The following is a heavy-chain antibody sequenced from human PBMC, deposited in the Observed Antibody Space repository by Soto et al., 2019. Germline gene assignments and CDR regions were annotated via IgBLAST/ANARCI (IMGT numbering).Heavy chain of an antibody. J-gene: IGHJ6*02. D-gene: IGHD6-19*01. Sequence: SETLSLTCTVSGGSISSSGYYWGWVRQPPGRGLEWIVYIYYDGSPYYNPSLKSRVTISVDTSKNQFSLNLSSVTAADTAVYYCAVPAASVAGASGTYYYYGMDVWGQGTTVTVSS. CDR3: AVPAASVAGASGTYYYYGMDV. CDR2: IYYDGSP. V-gene: IGHV4-39*01. CDR1: GGSISSSGYY.